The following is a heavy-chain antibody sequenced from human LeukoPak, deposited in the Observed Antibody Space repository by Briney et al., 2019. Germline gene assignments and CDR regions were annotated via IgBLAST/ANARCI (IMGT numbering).Heavy chain of an antibody. CDR3: ARGDGYNRAFDY. CDR2: MWYDGSNK. CDR1: GFTFSSYG. D-gene: IGHD5-24*01. Sequence: GGSLRLSCAASGFTFSSYGMHWVRQAPGKGLEWVAVMWYDGSNKYYADSVKGRFTISRDNSKNTLYLQMNSLRAEDTAVYYCARGDGYNRAFDYWGQGTLVTVSS. J-gene: IGHJ4*02. V-gene: IGHV3-33*01.